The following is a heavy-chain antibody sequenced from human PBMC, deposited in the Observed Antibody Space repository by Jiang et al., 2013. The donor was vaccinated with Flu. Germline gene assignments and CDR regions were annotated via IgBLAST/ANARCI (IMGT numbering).Heavy chain of an antibody. CDR2: IIPILGIA. V-gene: IGHV1-69*04. D-gene: IGHD2-2*01. CDR3: ARDRCSSTSCYEYYYYGTDV. Sequence: GAEVKKPGSSVKVSCKASGGTFSSYTISWVRQAPGQGLEWMGRIIPILGIANYAQKFQGRVTITADKSTSTAYMELSSLRSEDTAVYYCARDRCSSTSCYEYYYYGTDVWGQGTTVTVSS. J-gene: IGHJ6*02. CDR1: GGTFSSYT.